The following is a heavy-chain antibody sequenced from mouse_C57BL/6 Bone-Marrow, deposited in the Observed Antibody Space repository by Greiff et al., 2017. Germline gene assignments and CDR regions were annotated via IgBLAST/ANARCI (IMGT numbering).Heavy chain of an antibody. J-gene: IGHJ1*03. CDR1: GFTFSSYA. V-gene: IGHV5-4*01. CDR2: ISDGGSYT. Sequence: EVHLVESGGGLVKPGGSLKLSCAASGFTFSSYAMSWVRQTPEKRLEWVATISDGGSYTYYPDNVKGRFTISRDNAKNNLYLQMSHLKSEDTAMYDCARDRGYDGYFDVWGTGTTVTVAS. D-gene: IGHD2-2*01. CDR3: ARDRGYDGYFDV.